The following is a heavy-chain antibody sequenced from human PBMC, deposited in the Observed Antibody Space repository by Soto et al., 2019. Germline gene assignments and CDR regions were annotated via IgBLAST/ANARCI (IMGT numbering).Heavy chain of an antibody. V-gene: IGHV3-33*01. D-gene: IGHD2-2*01. J-gene: IGHJ5*02. CDR3: AREAVPAAIDNWFDP. CDR2: IWYDGSNK. Sequence: QVQLVESGGGVVQPGRSLRLSCAASGFTFSSYGLHWVRQAPGKGLEWVAVIWYDGSNKYYADSVKGRFTISRDNSKNTLYLQMNSLRAEDTAVYYCAREAVPAAIDNWFDPWGQGTLVTVSS. CDR1: GFTFSSYG.